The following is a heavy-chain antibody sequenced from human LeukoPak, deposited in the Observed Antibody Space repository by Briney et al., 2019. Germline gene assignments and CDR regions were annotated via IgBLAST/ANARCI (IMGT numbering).Heavy chain of an antibody. V-gene: IGHV4-30-4*01. CDR3: ARRRIHITIFGVVPGGWFDP. CDR2: IYYSGST. D-gene: IGHD3-3*01. J-gene: IGHJ5*02. Sequence: SETLSLTCTVSGGSISSGDYYWSWIRQPPGKGLEWIGYIYYSGSTYYNPSLKSRVTISVDTSKNQFSLKLSSVTAADTAVYYCARRRIHITIFGVVPGGWFDPWGQGTLVTVSS. CDR1: GGSISSGDYY.